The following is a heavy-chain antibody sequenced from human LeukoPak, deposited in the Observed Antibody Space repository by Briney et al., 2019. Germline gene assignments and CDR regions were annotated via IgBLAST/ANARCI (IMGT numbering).Heavy chain of an antibody. CDR3: AKSNGYGLIDI. CDR2: IFYSGST. J-gene: IGHJ3*02. Sequence: PSETLSLTCTVSGGSFSGSYYWAWIRQPPGKGLEWIGNIFYSGSTYYGPSLKSRLTISLDTSRNQFSLKLNSVTAADTAVYYCAKSNGYGLIDIWGQGTMVTVSS. D-gene: IGHD3-10*01. V-gene: IGHV4-39*07. CDR1: GGSFSGSYY.